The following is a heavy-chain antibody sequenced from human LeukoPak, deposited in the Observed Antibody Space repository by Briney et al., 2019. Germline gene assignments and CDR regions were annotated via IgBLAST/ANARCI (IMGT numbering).Heavy chain of an antibody. CDR2: FFSGGIT. CDR3: ASKSYGSWLSFDS. D-gene: IGHD3-10*01. CDR1: GASMSTNSHF. V-gene: IGHV4-39*01. Sequence: SETLSLTCAVSGASMSTNSHFWGWFRQPPGQRLEWIATFFSGGITNYSPSLRTRLTISVDSSKNHLFLHLTSVTAADTAVYYCASKSYGSWLSFDSWGQGTLVTVSS. J-gene: IGHJ4*02.